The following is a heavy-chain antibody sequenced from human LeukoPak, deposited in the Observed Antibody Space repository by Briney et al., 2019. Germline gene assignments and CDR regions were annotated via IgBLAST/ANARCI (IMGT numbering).Heavy chain of an antibody. V-gene: IGHV3-23*01. D-gene: IGHD1-26*01. CDR1: GFAFSTYS. CDR2: ISGSGGST. CDR3: AKVGPVIVGATGEFDY. Sequence: PGGSLRLSCKTSGFAFSTYSMNWVRQAPGKGLEWVSAISGSGGSTYYADSVKGRFTISRDNSKNTLYLQMNSLRAEDTAVYYCAKVGPVIVGATGEFDYWGQGTLVTVSS. J-gene: IGHJ4*02.